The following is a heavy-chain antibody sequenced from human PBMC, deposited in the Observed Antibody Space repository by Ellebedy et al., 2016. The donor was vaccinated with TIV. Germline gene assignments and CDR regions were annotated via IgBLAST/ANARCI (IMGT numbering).Heavy chain of an antibody. V-gene: IGHV1-8*01. J-gene: IGHJ4*02. Sequence: AASVKVSCKASGYTFTSYDINWVRQATGQGLEWMGWMNPNSGNTGYAQKFQGRVTMTEDTSTDTAYMELSSLRSEDTAVYYCATDRTEGYCSGGSCYPAPFDYWGQGTLVTVSS. D-gene: IGHD2-15*01. CDR1: GYTFTSYD. CDR3: ATDRTEGYCSGGSCYPAPFDY. CDR2: MNPNSGNT.